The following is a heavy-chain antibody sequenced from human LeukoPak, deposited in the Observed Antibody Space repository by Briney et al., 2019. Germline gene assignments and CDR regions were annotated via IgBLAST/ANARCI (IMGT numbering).Heavy chain of an antibody. CDR1: GFTFSNYG. CDR2: ITGNGGTT. D-gene: IGHD5-18*01. V-gene: IGHV3-23*01. Sequence: GGSLRLSCAASGFTFSNYGMNWVRQAPGKGLEWVSGITGNGGTTYYADSVKGRFTISRDNSKNTLYLQMNSLGAEDTAVYYCAKDGYSYGSATTYFDYWGQGTLVTVSS. J-gene: IGHJ4*02. CDR3: AKDGYSYGSATTYFDY.